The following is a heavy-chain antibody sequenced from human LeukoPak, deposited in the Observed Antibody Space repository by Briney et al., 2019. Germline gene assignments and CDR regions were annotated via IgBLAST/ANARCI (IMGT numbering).Heavy chain of an antibody. CDR2: INHSGST. CDR1: GGSFSGYY. CDR3: ARDPPGTGG. J-gene: IGHJ4*02. D-gene: IGHD3-10*01. V-gene: IGHV4-34*01. Sequence: SETLSLTCAVHGGSFSGYYWSWIRQPPGKGLEWIGEINHSGSTNYNPSLKSRVTISVDTSKNQFSLKLSSVTAADTAVYYCARDPPGTGGWGQGTLVAVSS.